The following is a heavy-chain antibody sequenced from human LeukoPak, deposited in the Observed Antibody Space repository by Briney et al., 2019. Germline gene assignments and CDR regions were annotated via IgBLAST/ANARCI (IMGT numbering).Heavy chain of an antibody. D-gene: IGHD3-3*01. J-gene: IGHJ4*02. CDR2: ITGSGGDT. CDR3: AKGSRDSRPYYFDF. Sequence: PGGSLRLSCAASGFTFNNYAMAWVRQAPGRGLEWASAITGSGGDTYHADSVRGRFTISRDNSKNTLYLQMNSLRPEDTALYYCAKGSRDSRPYYFDFWGQEILVTVSS. CDR1: GFTFNNYA. V-gene: IGHV3-23*01.